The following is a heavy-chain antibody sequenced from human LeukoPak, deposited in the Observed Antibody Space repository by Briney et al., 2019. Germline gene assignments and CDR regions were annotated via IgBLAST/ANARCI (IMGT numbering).Heavy chain of an antibody. D-gene: IGHD3-10*01. V-gene: IGHV1-18*01. CDR1: GYTFTSYG. CDR3: ARTLNYYGPGSYLGAY. Sequence: GASVKVSCKASGYTFTSYGISWVRQAPGQGLEWMGWISAYNGNTNYAQKLQGRVTMTTDTSTSTAYMELRSLRSDDTAVYYCARTLNYYGPGSYLGAYWGQGTLVTVSS. CDR2: ISAYNGNT. J-gene: IGHJ4*02.